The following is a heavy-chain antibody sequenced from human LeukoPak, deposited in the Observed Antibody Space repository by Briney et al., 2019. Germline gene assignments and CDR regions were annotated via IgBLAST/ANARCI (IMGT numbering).Heavy chain of an antibody. CDR1: GYTFTDYY. V-gene: IGHV1-2*02. CDR3: ARGVYSRTVGDY. D-gene: IGHD6-13*01. CDR2: INPKSGGT. J-gene: IGHJ4*02. Sequence: ASVTVSCKASGYTFTDYYIHWVRQAPGQGREWMGWINPKSGGTNYAQKFQGRVTMTRDTAISTAYMELSRLRSDDTAVYYCARGVYSRTVGDYWGQGTLVTVSS.